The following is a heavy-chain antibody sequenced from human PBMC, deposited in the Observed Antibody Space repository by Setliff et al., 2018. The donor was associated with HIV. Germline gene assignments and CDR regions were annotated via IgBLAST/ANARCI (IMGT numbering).Heavy chain of an antibody. CDR1: GFTFDRYW. D-gene: IGHD5-12*01. V-gene: IGHV3-74*01. J-gene: IGHJ4*02. CDR3: HSGYDTEEQSYFDY. CDR2: VSSDGSSK. Sequence: GGSLRLSCAASGFTFDRYWMHWVRQAPGKGLVWVSRVSSDGSSKTYADSVKGRFTISRDNAKNTLYLQMNSLRAEDTGVYYCHSGYDTEEQSYFDYWGQGTLVTVSS.